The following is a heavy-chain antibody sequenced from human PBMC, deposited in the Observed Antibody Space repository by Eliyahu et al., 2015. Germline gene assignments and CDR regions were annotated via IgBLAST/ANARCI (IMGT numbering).Heavy chain of an antibody. Sequence: EVQLVESGGGLVKPGGSLRLXCAASGFTFSSHSMNWVRQAPGKGPEWVASISSRSTYIHSADSVKGRFSISRDNAKNTLNLQMNSLRGEDTAVYYCVREAILGRGRDALDIWGQGTMVTVS. V-gene: IGHV3-21*01. CDR3: VREAILGRGRDALDI. J-gene: IGHJ3*02. CDR1: GFTFSSHS. CDR2: ISSRSTYI. D-gene: IGHD3-10*01.